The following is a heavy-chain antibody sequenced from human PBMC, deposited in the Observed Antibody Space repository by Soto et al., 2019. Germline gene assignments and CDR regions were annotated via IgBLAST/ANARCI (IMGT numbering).Heavy chain of an antibody. CDR2: MNPGSGKT. J-gene: IGHJ5*02. CDR3: ARMASAGTLNWFDP. V-gene: IGHV1-8*02. Sequence: QVQLVQSGAEVKEPGASVRVSCKASGYTFINFDISWVRQAAGQGLEWLGWMNPGSGKTGYASKFQGRVAMTRDAFTGTSHLEMSSLTSEDPPVYYCARMASAGTLNWFDPWGQGTLVTVSS. D-gene: IGHD6-13*01. CDR1: GYTFINFD.